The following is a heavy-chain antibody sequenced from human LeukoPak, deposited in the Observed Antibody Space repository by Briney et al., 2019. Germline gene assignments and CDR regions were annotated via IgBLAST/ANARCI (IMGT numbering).Heavy chain of an antibody. CDR2: TNPIFGTA. J-gene: IGHJ5*02. D-gene: IGHD3-3*01. V-gene: IGHV1-69*05. Sequence: ASVTVSCKTSVDTFSRNRISCVRQAPGQGLQWLGGTNPIFGTANYAQKFQGRVTITTDESTSTVYLQLTSLTSDDTGVYLWGRAPRGGSWSGYVHFAHWGQGSLVIVSS. CDR1: VDTFSRNR. CDR3: GRAPRGGSWSGYVHFAH.